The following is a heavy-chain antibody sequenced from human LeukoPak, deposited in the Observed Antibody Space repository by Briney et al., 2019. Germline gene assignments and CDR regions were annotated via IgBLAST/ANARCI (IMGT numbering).Heavy chain of an antibody. J-gene: IGHJ4*02. D-gene: IGHD3-3*01. CDR3: AREASDFWSGYFDY. V-gene: IGHV7-4-1*02. Sequence: GASVKVSCKASGYTFTGYAMNWVRQAPGQGLEWMGWINTNTGNPTYAQGFTGRFVFSLDTSVSTAYLQISSLKAEDTAVYYCAREASDFWSGYFDYWGQGTLVTVSS. CDR1: GYTFTGYA. CDR2: INTNTGNP.